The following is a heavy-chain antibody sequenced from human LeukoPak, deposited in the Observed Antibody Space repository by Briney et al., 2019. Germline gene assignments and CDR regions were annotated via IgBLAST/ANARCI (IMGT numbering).Heavy chain of an antibody. D-gene: IGHD6-13*01. Sequence: GGSLRLSCVASGFTFSNYGMNWVRQAPGKGLEWVSAISGTGGSTYYADSVKGRFTISRDNSKNTLYLQMNSLRAEDTAVYYCARGEFSSWRFDYWGQGTLVTVSS. CDR3: ARGEFSSWRFDY. J-gene: IGHJ4*02. CDR2: ISGTGGST. CDR1: GFTFSNYG. V-gene: IGHV3-23*01.